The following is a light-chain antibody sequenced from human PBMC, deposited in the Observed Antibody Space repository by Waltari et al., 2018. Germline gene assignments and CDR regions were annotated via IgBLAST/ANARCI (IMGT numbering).Light chain of an antibody. CDR1: VRPPQY. CDR3: QSIDVDALT. V-gene: IGLV3-25*03. J-gene: IGLJ2*01. Sequence: SFELTQPPSVSLSPGQTATITCSVDVRPPQYVYWYQQKPGQAPVLLIYQDTESPSGIPERFSGSTSGTGTTVTLTIGGVQAEDEADYYCQSIDVDALTFGGGTKLTVL. CDR2: QDT.